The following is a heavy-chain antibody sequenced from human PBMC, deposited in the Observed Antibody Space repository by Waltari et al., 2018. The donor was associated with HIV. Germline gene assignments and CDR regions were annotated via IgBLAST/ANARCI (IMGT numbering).Heavy chain of an antibody. J-gene: IGHJ4*02. Sequence: EVQLVESGGGLVKPGGSLRLSCAASGFTFSTAGRSWVRQAPGKGLEWVGRIKSKTDGGTTDYAAPVKGRFTISRDDSKNTLYLQMNSLKTEDTAVYYCTPVWVGGGSGLWGQGTLVTVSS. V-gene: IGHV3-15*01. CDR2: IKSKTDGGTT. CDR3: TPVWVGGGSGL. CDR1: GFTFSTAG. D-gene: IGHD2-15*01.